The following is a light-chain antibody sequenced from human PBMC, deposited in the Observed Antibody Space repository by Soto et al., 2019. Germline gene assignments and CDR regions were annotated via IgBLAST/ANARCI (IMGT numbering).Light chain of an antibody. CDR3: NSYTCKSTGV. Sequence: QSALTQPASVSGSPGQSITISCTGTSSDIGGYNYVSWYQQHPGKAPKLIIYEVSNRPSGVSNRFSGSKSGNTASLTISGIQAEDEAEYYCNSYTCKSTGVFGTGTKVTVL. CDR1: SSDIGGYNY. CDR2: EVS. J-gene: IGLJ1*01. V-gene: IGLV2-14*01.